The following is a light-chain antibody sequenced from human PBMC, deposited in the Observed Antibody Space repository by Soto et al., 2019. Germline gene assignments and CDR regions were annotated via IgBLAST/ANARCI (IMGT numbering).Light chain of an antibody. V-gene: IGKV3-20*01. Sequence: EIVLTQSPGTLSLSPGERAILSCRASQTITTTYLAWYQHRPGQSPRLLIYATYSRATGIPDRFRGSGSGTDCTLTISRLEPEDFAVYYCQQYGTSPQTFGQGTRVEIK. CDR1: QTITTTY. CDR3: QQYGTSPQT. CDR2: ATY. J-gene: IGKJ1*01.